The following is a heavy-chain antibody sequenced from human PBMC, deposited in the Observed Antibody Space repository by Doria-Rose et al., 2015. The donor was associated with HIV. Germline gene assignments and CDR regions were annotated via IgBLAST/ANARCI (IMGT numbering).Heavy chain of an antibody. CDR1: GYTFGDHA. CDR3: ARVGWELLYFFDY. J-gene: IGHJ4*02. CDR2: IRSKAYGGTK. D-gene: IGHD1-26*01. V-gene: IGHV3-49*03. Sequence: VQLVQSGGGLVQPGRSLRLSCTASGYTFGDHAMSWFRQASGKGLEWIGFIRSKAYGGTKEYAASVKGRVTISRDDSKSIAYLQLNSLKTEGTAVYFCARVGWELLYFFDYWGQGTLVTVSS.